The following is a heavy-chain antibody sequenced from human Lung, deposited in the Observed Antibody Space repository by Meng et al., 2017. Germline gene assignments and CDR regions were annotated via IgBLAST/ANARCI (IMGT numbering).Heavy chain of an antibody. CDR3: ARRGLWLDPQNFDY. Sequence: QVPVAGSGTDVLEPSGPLFLTWADSGGSISSSNWWSWVRQPPGKGLEWIGEIYHSGSTNYNPSLKSRVTISVDKSKNQFSLKLSSVTAADTAVYYCARRGLWLDPQNFDYWGQGTLVTVSS. CDR1: GGSISSSNW. V-gene: IGHV4-4*02. CDR2: IYHSGST. D-gene: IGHD6-19*01. J-gene: IGHJ4*02.